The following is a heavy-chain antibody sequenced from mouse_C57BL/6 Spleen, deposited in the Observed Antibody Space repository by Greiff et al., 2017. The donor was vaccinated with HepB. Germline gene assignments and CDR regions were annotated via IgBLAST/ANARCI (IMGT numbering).Heavy chain of an antibody. CDR1: GYTFTSYW. CDR3: ARGVLRSSFDY. V-gene: IGHV1-69*01. Sequence: QVQLQQSGAELVMPGASVKLSCKASGYTFTSYWMHWVKQRPGQGLEWIGEIDPSDSYTNYNQKFKGKSTLTVDKSSSTAYMQLSSLTSEDSAVYYCARGVLRSSFDYWGQGTTLTVSS. D-gene: IGHD1-1*01. CDR2: IDPSDSYT. J-gene: IGHJ2*01.